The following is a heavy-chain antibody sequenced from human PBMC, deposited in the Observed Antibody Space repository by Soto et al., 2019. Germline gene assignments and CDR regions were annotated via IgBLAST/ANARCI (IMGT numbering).Heavy chain of an antibody. V-gene: IGHV1-69*01. D-gene: IGHD2-2*01. CDR1: GGTFSSYA. J-gene: IGHJ5*02. Sequence: QVQLVQSGAEVKKPGSSVKVSCKASGGTFSSYAISWVRQAPGQGLEWMGGLIPIFGTANYAQKFQGRVTISAEESMSTGYLGLGSLRSEDTAVYYCARTPCSSTSCYFWFDPWGQGTLVTVSS. CDR2: LIPIFGTA. CDR3: ARTPCSSTSCYFWFDP.